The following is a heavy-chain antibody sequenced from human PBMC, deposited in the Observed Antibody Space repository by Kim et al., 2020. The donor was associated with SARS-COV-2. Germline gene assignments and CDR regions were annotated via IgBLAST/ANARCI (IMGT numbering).Heavy chain of an antibody. Sequence: SVKVSCKASGGTFSSYAISWVRQAPGQGLEWMGGIIPIFGTANYAQKFQGRVTITADESTSTAYMELSSLRSEDTAVYYCARAGGSGSYYNDYTRLFDYWGQGTLVTVSS. CDR2: IIPIFGTA. J-gene: IGHJ4*02. D-gene: IGHD3-10*01. V-gene: IGHV1-69*13. CDR3: ARAGGSGSYYNDYTRLFDY. CDR1: GGTFSSYA.